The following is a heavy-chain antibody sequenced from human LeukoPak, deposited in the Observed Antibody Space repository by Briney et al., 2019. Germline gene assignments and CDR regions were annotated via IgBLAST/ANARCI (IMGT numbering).Heavy chain of an antibody. D-gene: IGHD1-26*01. V-gene: IGHV3-30*02. J-gene: IGHJ4*02. Sequence: GGSLRLSCAASGFTFSSYGMHWVRQAPGKGLEWVALIRYDGNNKYYADSVKGRFSISRDNSKNTLYLQINSLRAEDTAVYYCAKEGGSYYTGSYYFDYWGQGTLVTVSS. CDR1: GFTFSSYG. CDR2: IRYDGNNK. CDR3: AKEGGSYYTGSYYFDY.